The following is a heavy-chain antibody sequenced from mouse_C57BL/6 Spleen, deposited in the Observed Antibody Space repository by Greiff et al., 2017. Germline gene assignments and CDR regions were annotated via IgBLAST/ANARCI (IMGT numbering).Heavy chain of an antibody. CDR1: GYTFTSYW. CDR3: GKCCDTGDFDD. D-gene: IGHD3-1*01. J-gene: IGHJ1*03. Sequence: QVQLQQPGAELVKPGASVKLSCKASGYTFTSYWMHWVKQRPGQGLEWIGMINPNSGSTNYNEKFKSKATLTVDKSSSTAYMQLSSLTSEYSAVYYEGKCCDTGDFDDWGTGTTVTVSS. CDR2: INPNSGST. V-gene: IGHV1-64*01.